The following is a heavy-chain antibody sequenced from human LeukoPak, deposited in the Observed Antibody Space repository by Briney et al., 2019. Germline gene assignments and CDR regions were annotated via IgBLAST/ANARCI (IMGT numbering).Heavy chain of an antibody. CDR3: AREWGRGNIVVVPAATLWDRRFDY. CDR2: INPNSGGT. CDR1: GYTFTGYY. D-gene: IGHD2-2*01. Sequence: ASVKVSCKASGYTFTGYYMHWVRQAPGQGLEWMGWINPNSGGTNYAQKFQGRVTMTRDTSISTAYMELSRRRSDDTAVYYCAREWGRGNIVVVPAATLWDRRFDYWGQGTLVTVSS. V-gene: IGHV1-2*02. J-gene: IGHJ4*02.